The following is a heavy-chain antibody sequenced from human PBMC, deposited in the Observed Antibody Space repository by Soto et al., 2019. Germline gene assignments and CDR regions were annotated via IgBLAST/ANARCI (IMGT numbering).Heavy chain of an antibody. J-gene: IGHJ4*02. V-gene: IGHV4-61*01. Sequence: QVQLQESAPGLVKPSETLSLTCTVSGGSVSSGSYYWSWLRQPPRKGLESIGYLFYSGGTNYEATSKSRVTISVDTPKNQFSLKLTSVTAADTAVYYCATGQAFWTGYYRMPDYFDYWGQGTLVTVSS. CDR3: ATGQAFWTGYYRMPDYFDY. CDR2: LFYSGGT. D-gene: IGHD3-3*01. CDR1: GGSVSSGSYY.